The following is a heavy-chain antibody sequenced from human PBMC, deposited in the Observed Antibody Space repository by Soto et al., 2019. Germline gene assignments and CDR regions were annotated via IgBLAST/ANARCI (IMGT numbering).Heavy chain of an antibody. CDR3: ARGLRGGIYQLLSIDY. CDR2: INAGSGDT. J-gene: IGHJ4*02. D-gene: IGHD2-2*01. CDR1: GYTFISYA. V-gene: IGHV1-3*01. Sequence: VQLVQSGAEVKKPGASVKVSCKASGYTFISYAIHWVRQAPGQRLEWMGWINAGSGDTKFSQKFQGRVTITRDTSASTAYMELGSLRSEDTAVYYCARGLRGGIYQLLSIDYWGQGTLVTVSS.